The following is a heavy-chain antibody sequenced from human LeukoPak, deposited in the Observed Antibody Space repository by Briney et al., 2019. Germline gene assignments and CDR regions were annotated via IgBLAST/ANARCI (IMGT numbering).Heavy chain of an antibody. J-gene: IGHJ4*02. CDR1: EYTFTSYA. D-gene: IGHD6-13*01. Sequence: ASVKVSCKASEYTFTSYAMNWVRLAPGQGLEWMGWINTNTGNPTYARGFTGRFVFSLDTSVNTAYLEISSLKGEDSAVYYCARGGSSWYDYWGQGTLVTVSS. CDR3: ARGGSSWYDY. CDR2: INTNTGNP. V-gene: IGHV7-4-1*02.